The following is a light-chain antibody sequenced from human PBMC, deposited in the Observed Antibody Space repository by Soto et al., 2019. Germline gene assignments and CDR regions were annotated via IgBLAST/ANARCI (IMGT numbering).Light chain of an antibody. CDR2: GAS. J-gene: IGKJ1*01. V-gene: IGKV3-20*01. Sequence: EIVLTQSPGTLSLSPRERATLSCRASQSVTSTSLAWYQQKPGQAPRLLIYGASSRATDIPDRFSGSGSGTDFTLIISRLEHEDFAVYYCQQYATPPETFGQGTKVEI. CDR1: QSVTSTS. CDR3: QQYATPPET.